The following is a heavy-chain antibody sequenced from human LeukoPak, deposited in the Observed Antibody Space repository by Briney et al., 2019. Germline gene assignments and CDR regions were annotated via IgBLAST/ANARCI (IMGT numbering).Heavy chain of an antibody. Sequence: GGSLRLSCAASAFTVSSNFKTSVRQAPGKGLEWVSLIYAGGGTYYADSVQGRFSISRHLSKNTVDLQMNSLRLEDTAVYYCASGRSYWYHLDYWGRGTLVTVSS. CDR1: AFTVSSNF. D-gene: IGHD2-8*02. J-gene: IGHJ4*02. V-gene: IGHV3-53*04. CDR2: IYAGGGT. CDR3: ASGRSYWYHLDY.